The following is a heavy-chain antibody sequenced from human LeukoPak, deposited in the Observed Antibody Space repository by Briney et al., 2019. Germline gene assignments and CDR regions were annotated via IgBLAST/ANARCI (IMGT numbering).Heavy chain of an antibody. D-gene: IGHD3-22*01. CDR3: AXXXXXYDGSNWHYYFDY. J-gene: IGHJ4*02. Sequence: SETLSLTCTVSGGSISSYYWSWIRQPPGKGLEWIGDIYYSGSTNYNPSLKSRVTTSLDTSKNQFSLKLSSVTAADTAVYYFAXXXXXYDGSNWHYYFDYWGQGTLVTVSS. CDR1: GGSISSYY. CDR2: IYYSGST. V-gene: IGHV4-59*08.